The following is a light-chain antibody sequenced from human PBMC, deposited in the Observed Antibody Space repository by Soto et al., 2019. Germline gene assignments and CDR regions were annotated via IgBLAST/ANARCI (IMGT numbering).Light chain of an antibody. CDR2: GAS. Sequence: EIVMTQSPGTLSLSPGERATISCRASQVIGSRYLAWYHQKSGQAPRLLIYGASSRATGILDRCSGSGSGTAVTITISRLEPEDYGVYYCQQFGSTIPHTFGQGTKLEIK. CDR1: QVIGSRY. CDR3: QQFGSTIPHT. V-gene: IGKV3-20*01. J-gene: IGKJ2*01.